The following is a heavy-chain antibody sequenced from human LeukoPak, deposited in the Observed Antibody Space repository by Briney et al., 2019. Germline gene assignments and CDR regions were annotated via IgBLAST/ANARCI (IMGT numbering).Heavy chain of an antibody. D-gene: IGHD6-19*01. CDR2: INPISGGT. J-gene: IGHJ5*02. CDR3: VRVAMAGNYWFDP. Sequence: ASVKVSCKASGYTFTGYYMHWVRQAPGQGLQWMGWINPISGGTDYAEKFRGRVTMTRDTSISTAYMDLSRLKSDDTAVYYCVRVAMAGNYWFDPWGQGTLITVSS. CDR1: GYTFTGYY. V-gene: IGHV1-2*02.